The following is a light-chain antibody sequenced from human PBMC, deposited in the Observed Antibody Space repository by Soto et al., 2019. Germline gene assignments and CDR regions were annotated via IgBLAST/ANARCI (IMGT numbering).Light chain of an antibody. CDR2: DND. J-gene: IGLJ1*01. V-gene: IGLV1-51*01. Sequence: QSVLTQPPSVSAAPGQKVTISCSGSSSNIGYNFVSWYQHLPGTAPKLLSYDNDKRPLGISDRFSGSKSGTSATLDIAGLQTGDVADYYCGTWDTSLSAYVFGPGTKLTVL. CDR1: SSNIGYNF. CDR3: GTWDTSLSAYV.